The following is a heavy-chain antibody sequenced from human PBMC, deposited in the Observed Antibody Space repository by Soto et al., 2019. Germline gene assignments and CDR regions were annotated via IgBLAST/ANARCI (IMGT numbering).Heavy chain of an antibody. D-gene: IGHD3-22*01. CDR2: IIPIFGTA. J-gene: IGHJ6*02. V-gene: IGHV1-69*13. CDR1: GGTFSSYA. CDR3: ASSGITMIVVVITHYYYYGMDV. Sequence: VKVSCKASGGTFSSYAISWVRQAPGQGLEWMGGIIPIFGTANYAQKFQGRVTITADESTSTAYMELSSLRSEDTAVYYCASSGITMIVVVITHYYYYGMDVWGQGTTVTVSS.